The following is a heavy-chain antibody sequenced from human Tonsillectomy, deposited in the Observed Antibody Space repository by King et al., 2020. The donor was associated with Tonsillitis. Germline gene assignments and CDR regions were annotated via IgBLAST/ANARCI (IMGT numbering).Heavy chain of an antibody. J-gene: IGHJ2*01. D-gene: IGHD3-10*01. CDR2: IYYSGST. Sequence: MQLQESGPGLVKPSETLSLTCTVSGGSISSYYWSWIRQPPGKGLEWIGYIYYSGSTNYNPSLKSRVTISVDTSKNQFSLKLSSVTAADTAVYYCARFRDGSGWNWYFDLWGRGPLVTVSS. CDR1: GGSISSYY. V-gene: IGHV4-59*01. CDR3: ARFRDGSGWNWYFDL.